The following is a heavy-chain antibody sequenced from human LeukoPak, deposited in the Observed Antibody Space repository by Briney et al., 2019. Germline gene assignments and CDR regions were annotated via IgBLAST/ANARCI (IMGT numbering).Heavy chain of an antibody. J-gene: IGHJ5*02. CDR3: ARGYCSGGSCYPAWFDP. V-gene: IGHV3-53*01. CDR1: GFTVSSNY. D-gene: IGHD2-15*01. CDR2: IYSGGNT. Sequence: PGGSLRLSCAASGFTVSSNYMSWVRQAPGKGLEWVSVIYSGGNTYYADSVKGRFTIPRDNSKNTLYLQMNSLRAEDTAVYYCARGYCSGGSCYPAWFDPWGQGTLVTVSS.